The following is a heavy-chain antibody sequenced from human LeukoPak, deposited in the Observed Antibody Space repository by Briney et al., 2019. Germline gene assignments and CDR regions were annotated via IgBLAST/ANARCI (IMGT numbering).Heavy chain of an antibody. CDR3: ARKGSSGWYDPFDY. CDR1: GGSISSYY. D-gene: IGHD6-19*01. CDR2: IYTSGST. Sequence: PSETLSLTCTVSGGSISSYYWSWIRQPAGKGLEWIGHIYTSGSTNYNPSLKSRVTMSVDTSKNQFSLKLSSVTAADTAVYYCARKGSSGWYDPFDYWGQGTLVTASS. V-gene: IGHV4-4*07. J-gene: IGHJ4*02.